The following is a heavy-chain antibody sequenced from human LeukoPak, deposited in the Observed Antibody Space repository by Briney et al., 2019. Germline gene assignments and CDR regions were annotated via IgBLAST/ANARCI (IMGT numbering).Heavy chain of an antibody. J-gene: IGHJ5*02. CDR1: GGSISSGDYY. CDR2: INYSGNT. V-gene: IGHV4-30-4*08. D-gene: IGHD2-2*01. Sequence: SETLSLTCTVSGGSISSGDYYWSWIRQPPGKGLEWIGYINYSGNTFHYNPSLKNRVTISVDTSKNRFSLRLSSVTAADTAVYYCASTNCSSASCYRANWFDPWGQGTLVTVSS. CDR3: ASTNCSSASCYRANWFDP.